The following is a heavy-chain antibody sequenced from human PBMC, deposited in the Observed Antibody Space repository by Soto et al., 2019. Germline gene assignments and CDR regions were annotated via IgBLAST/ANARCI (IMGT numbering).Heavy chain of an antibody. Sequence: QVQLVQSGAEVTKPGASVKVSCKASGYTFTSSDINWVRQATGQGLEWMGWMSPNSGATGYAQKFQGRVTMTRDTSISTASMELSNLRAEDTAIYYCARGVDAGVDVWGQGTTVTVSS. CDR1: GYTFTSSD. CDR2: MSPNSGAT. CDR3: ARGVDAGVDV. V-gene: IGHV1-8*01. D-gene: IGHD1-1*01. J-gene: IGHJ6*02.